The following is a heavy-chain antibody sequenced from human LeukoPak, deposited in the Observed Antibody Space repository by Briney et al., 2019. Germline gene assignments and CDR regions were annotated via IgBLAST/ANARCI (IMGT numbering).Heavy chain of an antibody. J-gene: IGHJ4*02. CDR3: AKEVGATHHFDY. D-gene: IGHD1-26*01. CDR1: GFTFSSYG. Sequence: PGGSLRLSYAASGFTFSSYGMHWVRQAPGKGLEWVAVISYDGSNKYYADSVKGRFTISRDNSKNTLYLQMNSLRAEDTAVYYCAKEVGATHHFDYWGQGTLVTVSS. V-gene: IGHV3-30*18. CDR2: ISYDGSNK.